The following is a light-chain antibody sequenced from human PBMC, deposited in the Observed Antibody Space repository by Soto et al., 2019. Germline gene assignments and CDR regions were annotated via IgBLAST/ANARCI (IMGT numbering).Light chain of an antibody. CDR3: QPYGSSPLT. J-gene: IGKJ4*01. V-gene: IGKV3-20*01. CDR1: QSVSSSF. CDR2: GAS. Sequence: EIVLTQSPGTLSLSRGERATLSCRASQSVSSSFLAWYQQKPGQAPRLLIYGASSRATGIPDRFSGSGSGTDFTLTISRLEPEDVAVYYCQPYGSSPLTFGGGTKVEIK.